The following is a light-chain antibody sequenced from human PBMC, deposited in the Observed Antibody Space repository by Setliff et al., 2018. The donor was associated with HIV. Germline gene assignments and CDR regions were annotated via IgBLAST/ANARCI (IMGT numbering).Light chain of an antibody. CDR2: QAT. V-gene: IGLV2-23*01. CDR1: SSDVGRYNL. Sequence: QSALTQPASVSGSPGQSITISCTGTSSDVGRYNLVSRYQQHPGTAPKLMIYQATKRPSGVSNRFSGSKSGNTASLTISGRQAEYEADYYCCSKTGSNTYVVGTGTKVTVL. CDR3: CSKTGSNTYV. J-gene: IGLJ1*01.